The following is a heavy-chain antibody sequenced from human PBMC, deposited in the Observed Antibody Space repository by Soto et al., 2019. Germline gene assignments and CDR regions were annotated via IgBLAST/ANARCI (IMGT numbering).Heavy chain of an antibody. CDR1: GGTFSSYT. CDR2: IIPILGIA. V-gene: IGHV1-69*02. J-gene: IGHJ5*02. Sequence: QVQLVQSGAEVKKPGSSVKVSCKASGGTFSSYTISWVRQAPGQGLEWMGRIIPILGIANYAQKFQGRVTIXXKKSTSTAYMELSSLRSEDTAVYYCAGYQLSVIDPWGQGALVTVSS. CDR3: AGYQLSVIDP. D-gene: IGHD2-2*01.